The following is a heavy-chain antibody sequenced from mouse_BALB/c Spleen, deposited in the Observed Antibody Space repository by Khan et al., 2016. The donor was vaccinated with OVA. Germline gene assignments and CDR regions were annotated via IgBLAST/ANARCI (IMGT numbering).Heavy chain of an antibody. CDR3: TSNGSVYTWLGF. CDR1: GYTFTNYW. J-gene: IGHJ3*01. CDR2: IDPTTGYT. V-gene: IGHV1-7*01. D-gene: IGHD1-1*01. Sequence: QVQLQQSGAELAKPGASVKVSCKASGYTFTNYWMHWIKQRPGQGLEWMGYIDPTTGYTAYNQKFTDKATLTADKSSSTAYMQLSSLTSEDSAVYYCTSNGSVYTWLGFWGQGTLVTVSA.